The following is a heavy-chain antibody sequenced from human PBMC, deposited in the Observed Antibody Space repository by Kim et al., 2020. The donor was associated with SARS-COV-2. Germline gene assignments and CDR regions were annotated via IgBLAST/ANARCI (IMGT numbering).Heavy chain of an antibody. CDR1: GFTFSSYA. V-gene: IGHV3-30*04. CDR3: ARALFGDYVWYFDL. J-gene: IGHJ2*01. D-gene: IGHD4-17*01. CDR2: ISYDGSNK. Sequence: GGSLRLSCAASGFTFSSYAMHWVRQAPGKGLEWVAVISYDGSNKYYADSVKGRFTISRDNSKNTLYLQMNSLRAEDTAVYYCARALFGDYVWYFDLWGRGTLVTVSS.